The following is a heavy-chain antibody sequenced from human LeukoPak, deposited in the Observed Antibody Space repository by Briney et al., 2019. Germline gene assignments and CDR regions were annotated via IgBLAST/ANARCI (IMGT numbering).Heavy chain of an antibody. CDR2: IYYSGST. CDR3: ARGSSMVISYFDY. CDR1: GGSISSGGYY. Sequence: SETLSLTCTVSGGSISSGGYYWSWIRQHPGKGLEWIGYIYYSGSTYYNPSLKSRVTISVDTSKNQFSLKLSSVTAADTAVYYCARGSSMVISYFDYWGQGTLVTVSP. D-gene: IGHD5-18*01. J-gene: IGHJ4*02. V-gene: IGHV4-31*03.